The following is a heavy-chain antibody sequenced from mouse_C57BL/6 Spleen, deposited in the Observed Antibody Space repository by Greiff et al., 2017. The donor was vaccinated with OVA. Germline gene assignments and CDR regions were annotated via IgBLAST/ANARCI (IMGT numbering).Heavy chain of an antibody. CDR2: IDPSDSYT. CDR1: GYTFPSYW. J-gene: IGHJ3*01. Sequence: VQLQQPGAELVKPGASVKLSCKASGYTFPSYWMQWVKQRPGQGREWIGEIDPSDSYTTSNQKFKGKATLTVDTSSSTAYMQLSSFTSEDAAVYYCARGYYGSSTWLAYWGQGTLVTVSA. V-gene: IGHV1-50*01. D-gene: IGHD1-1*01. CDR3: ARGYYGSSTWLAY.